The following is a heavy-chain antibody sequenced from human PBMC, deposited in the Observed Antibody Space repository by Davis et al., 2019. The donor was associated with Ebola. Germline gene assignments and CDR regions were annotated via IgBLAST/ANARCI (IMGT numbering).Heavy chain of an antibody. D-gene: IGHD4-17*01. CDR1: GGTFSSYT. CDR2: IIPILGIA. J-gene: IGHJ4*02. Sequence: SVKVSCKASGGTFSSYTISWVRQAPGQGLEWMGRIIPILGIANYAQKFQGRVTMTRNTSINTAYMELSSLRSEDTAVYYCARGRYGDYDWDSWGQGTLVTVSS. V-gene: IGHV1-69*02. CDR3: ARGRYGDYDWDS.